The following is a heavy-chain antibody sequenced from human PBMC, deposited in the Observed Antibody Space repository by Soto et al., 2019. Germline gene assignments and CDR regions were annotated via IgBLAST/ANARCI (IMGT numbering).Heavy chain of an antibody. V-gene: IGHV1-69*01. Sequence: QVQLVQSGAEVKKPGSSVKVSCKASGGTFSSYAISWVLQAPGQGLEWMGGIIPIFGTANYAQKFQGRVTITADESTRTAYMELSSLRSEDTAVYYCAREKSPGYNWNGARFDYWGQGTLVTVSS. CDR2: IIPIFGTA. D-gene: IGHD1-1*01. J-gene: IGHJ4*02. CDR3: AREKSPGYNWNGARFDY. CDR1: GGTFSSYA.